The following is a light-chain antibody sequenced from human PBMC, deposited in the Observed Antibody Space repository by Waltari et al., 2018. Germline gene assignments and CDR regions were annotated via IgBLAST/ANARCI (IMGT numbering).Light chain of an antibody. CDR3: LLYMPSGDWL. CDR2: STN. V-gene: IGLV8-61*01. J-gene: IGLJ3*02. Sequence: QTVVTQEPSFSVSPGGTVPLTCGLSSGSVSTTYYPSWYQQTPGQAPRTLIYSTNFHSSEVPDRFSGSILGNKAALIITGAQAVDATDYYCLLYMPSGDWLFGGGTKLTVL. CDR1: SGSVSTTYY.